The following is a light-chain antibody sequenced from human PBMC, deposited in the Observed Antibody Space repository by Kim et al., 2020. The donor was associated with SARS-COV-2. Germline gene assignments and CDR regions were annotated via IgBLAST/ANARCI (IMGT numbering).Light chain of an antibody. CDR1: SSNIGSNT. V-gene: IGLV1-44*01. J-gene: IGLJ3*02. Sequence: GQRVTISCSGSSSNIGSNTVTWYQHYPGTAPKFIIYDNSQRPGGVPGRFSGSKSGTSASLAISGLQSGDEAYYYCAAWDDSLNGPVFGGGTQLTVL. CDR3: AAWDDSLNGPV. CDR2: DNS.